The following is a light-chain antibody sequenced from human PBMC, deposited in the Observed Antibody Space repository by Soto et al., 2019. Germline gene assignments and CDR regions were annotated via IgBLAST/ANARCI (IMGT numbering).Light chain of an antibody. CDR2: DNN. Sequence: QSVLTQPPSVSAAPGQMVTISCSGSNSNFANNYVSWYQQFPGTAPKLLIYDNNKRPSGIPDRFSGSKSGTSATVGITGLQTGDEAEYYCGTWDSSLSASVVFGGGTKVTVL. J-gene: IGLJ2*01. CDR1: NSNFANNY. V-gene: IGLV1-51*01. CDR3: GTWDSSLSASVV.